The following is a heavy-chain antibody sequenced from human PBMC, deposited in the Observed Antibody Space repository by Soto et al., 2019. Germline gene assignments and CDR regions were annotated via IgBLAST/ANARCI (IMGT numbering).Heavy chain of an antibody. CDR2: ISGSGGST. V-gene: IGHV3-23*01. CDR3: AKDWGYCSGGSCYDSGGAYFDY. Sequence: GGSLRLSCAASGFTFSSYAMSWVRQAPGKGLEWVSAISGSGGSTYYADSVKGRFTISRDNSKNTLYLQMNSLRAEDTAVYYCAKDWGYCSGGSCYDSGGAYFDYWGQGTLVTVSS. D-gene: IGHD2-15*01. J-gene: IGHJ4*02. CDR1: GFTFSSYA.